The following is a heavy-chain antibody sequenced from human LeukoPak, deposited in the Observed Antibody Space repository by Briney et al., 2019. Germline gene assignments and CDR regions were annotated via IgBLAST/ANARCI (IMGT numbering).Heavy chain of an antibody. V-gene: IGHV4-34*01. CDR3: ARESAVTTDAFDI. CDR1: GGSFGGYY. Sequence: SETLSLTCAVYGGSFGGYYWSWIRQPPGKGLEWIGEINHSGSTNYNPSLKSRVTISVDTSKNQFSLKLSSVTAADTAVYYCARESAVTTDAFDIWGQGTMVTVSS. J-gene: IGHJ3*02. CDR2: INHSGST. D-gene: IGHD4-11*01.